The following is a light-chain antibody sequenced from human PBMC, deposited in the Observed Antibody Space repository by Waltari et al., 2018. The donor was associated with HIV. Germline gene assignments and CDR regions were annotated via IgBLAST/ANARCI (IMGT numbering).Light chain of an antibody. J-gene: IGLJ2*01. CDR3: SSYAGSNFVV. CDR1: SSDVGGYNY. Sequence: QSALTQPPSASGSPGQSVTISCPGTSSDVGGYNYVSCYHQHPGKAPKRMIYEVSKRPSGVPDRFSGSKSGNTASLTVSGLQAEDEADYYCSSYAGSNFVVFGGGTKLTVL. V-gene: IGLV2-8*01. CDR2: EVS.